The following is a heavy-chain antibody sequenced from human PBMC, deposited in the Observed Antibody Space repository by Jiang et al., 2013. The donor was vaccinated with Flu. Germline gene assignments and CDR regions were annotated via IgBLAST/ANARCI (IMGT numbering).Heavy chain of an antibody. V-gene: IGHV1-46*03. J-gene: IGHJ4*02. CDR1: GYSITSYY. D-gene: IGHD1-26*01. CDR3: VRESGGRPASGNDF. CDR2: INPRDGGT. Sequence: SGAEVRKPGASVKVSCQASGYSITSYYIHWVRQSPRQGLEWLGVINPRDGGTSYAPKFQGRFTTTIDTATRQFIMELSSLRSEDTAEYYCVRESGGRPASGNDFWGQGTLVTVSS.